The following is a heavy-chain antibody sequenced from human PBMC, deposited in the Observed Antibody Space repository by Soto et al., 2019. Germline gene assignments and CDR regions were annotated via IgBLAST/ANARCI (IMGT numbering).Heavy chain of an antibody. CDR1: GGSISSSNW. D-gene: IGHD6-13*01. CDR2: IYHSGST. J-gene: IGHJ4*02. Sequence: PSETLSLTCAVSGGSISSSNWWSWVRQPPGKGLEWIGEIYHSGSTNYNPSLKSRVTISVDKPKNQFSLKLSSVTAADTAVYYRAGGYSSSWYAVGNWGQGTLVTVSS. CDR3: AGGYSSSWYAVGN. V-gene: IGHV4-4*02.